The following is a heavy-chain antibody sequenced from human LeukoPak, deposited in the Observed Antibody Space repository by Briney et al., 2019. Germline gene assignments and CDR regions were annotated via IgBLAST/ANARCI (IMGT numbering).Heavy chain of an antibody. V-gene: IGHV1-24*01. CDR1: GYTLTELS. CDR3: ATTGSGWYVFDY. Sequence: ALVKVSCKVSGYTLTELSMHWVRQAPGKGLEWMGGFDPEDGETIYAQKFQGRVTMTEDTSTDTAYMELSSLRSEDTAVYYCATTGSGWYVFDYWGQGTLVTVSS. CDR2: FDPEDGET. J-gene: IGHJ4*02. D-gene: IGHD6-19*01.